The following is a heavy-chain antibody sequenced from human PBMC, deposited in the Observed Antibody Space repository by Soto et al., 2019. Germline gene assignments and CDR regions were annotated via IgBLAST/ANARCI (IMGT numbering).Heavy chain of an antibody. D-gene: IGHD1-26*01. CDR3: VKEGYSRKFNFEY. J-gene: IGHJ4*02. CDR2: ISYDGSNK. Sequence: PGGSLRLSCAASGFPFSSYGMHWVRQAPGKGLEWVAVISYDGSNKYYADSVKGRFTISRDNSKNTLYLQMNSLRAEDTAVYYCVKEGYSRKFNFEYWGQGTRVTVSS. CDR1: GFPFSSYG. V-gene: IGHV3-30*18.